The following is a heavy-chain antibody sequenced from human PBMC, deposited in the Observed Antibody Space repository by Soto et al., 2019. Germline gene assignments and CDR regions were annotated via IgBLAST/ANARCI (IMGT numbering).Heavy chain of an antibody. CDR3: MRGASARDSSGYPYYFDP. V-gene: IGHV1-2*02. CDR1: GYVFTGYY. D-gene: IGHD3-22*01. CDR2: INCRSGGT. J-gene: IGHJ4*02. Sequence: KVSCKTSGYVFTGYYLHWVRQAPGQGLEWMGWINCRSGGTTYTQKFQGRVTLTMDTSTSTAYMELSSLISDDTALYYCMRGASARDSSGYPYYFDPWGQGTLVTVSS.